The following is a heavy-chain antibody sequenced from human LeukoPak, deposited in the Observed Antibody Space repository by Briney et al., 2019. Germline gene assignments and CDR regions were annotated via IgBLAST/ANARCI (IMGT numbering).Heavy chain of an antibody. CDR3: ARTEWLRLAADYYYGMDV. CDR1: GFTFSSYC. V-gene: IGHV3-7*01. J-gene: IGHJ6*02. Sequence: TGGSLRLSCAASGFTFSSYCMSWVRQAPGKGLEWVANINKDESEKYYVDSVKGRFTISRDNAKNSLYLQMNSLRAEDTAVYYCARTEWLRLAADYYYGMDVWGQGTTVTVSS. D-gene: IGHD5-12*01. CDR2: INKDESEK.